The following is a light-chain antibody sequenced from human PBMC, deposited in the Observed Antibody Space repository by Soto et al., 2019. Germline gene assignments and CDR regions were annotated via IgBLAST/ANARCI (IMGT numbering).Light chain of an antibody. CDR2: DVS. Sequence: QSVLTQPASVSGSPGQSVTIPCTGSSSDVGAYHSVSWYQQHPGKAPKLIIFDVSNRPSGVSNRCSGSKSGNTASLTISGRQAEDEADYYCSSFTDTGTVMFGGGTMLTVL. V-gene: IGLV2-14*03. CDR3: SSFTDTGTVM. CDR1: SSDVGAYHS. J-gene: IGLJ3*02.